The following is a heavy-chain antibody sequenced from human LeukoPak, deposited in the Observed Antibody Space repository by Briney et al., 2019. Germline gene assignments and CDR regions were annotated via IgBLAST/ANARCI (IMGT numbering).Heavy chain of an antibody. CDR3: ARRAAAVGTYYMDV. CDR1: GGSISPYY. J-gene: IGHJ6*03. D-gene: IGHD6-13*01. V-gene: IGHV4-59*01. Sequence: SETLSLTCTVSGGSISPYYWTWIRQPPGNGLEWIGYIYYSGGTNYNASLSSRVTMSVDTSKNQFSLKLTSVTAADTAVYYCARRAAAVGTYYMDVWGKGTTVTVSS. CDR2: IYYSGGT.